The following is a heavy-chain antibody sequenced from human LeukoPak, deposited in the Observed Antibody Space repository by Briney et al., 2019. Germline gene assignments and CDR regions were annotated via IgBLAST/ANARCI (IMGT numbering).Heavy chain of an antibody. Sequence: SETLSLTCTVSGGSISSYYWSWIRQPAGKGLEWIGRIYTSGSTNYNPSLKSRVTMSVDTSKNQFSLKLSSVTAADTAVYYCARVPTVRSHWYFDLWGRGTLVTVSS. J-gene: IGHJ2*01. V-gene: IGHV4-4*07. CDR2: IYTSGST. CDR3: ARVPTVRSHWYFDL. D-gene: IGHD4-11*01. CDR1: GGSISSYY.